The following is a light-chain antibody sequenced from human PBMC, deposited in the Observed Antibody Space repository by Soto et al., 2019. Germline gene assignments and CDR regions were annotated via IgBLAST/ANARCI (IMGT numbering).Light chain of an antibody. J-gene: IGKJ1*01. V-gene: IGKV1-39*01. CDR3: QQPYSTPQGWT. CDR1: QSISRY. Sequence: DIQMTQSPSSLSASVGDRVTITCRASQSISRYLNWYQQKPGKAPKLLIYAASNLQSGVPSRFSGTGSGTDFTRTISSLQPEDFATYYCQQPYSTPQGWTFGQGTKVEIK. CDR2: AAS.